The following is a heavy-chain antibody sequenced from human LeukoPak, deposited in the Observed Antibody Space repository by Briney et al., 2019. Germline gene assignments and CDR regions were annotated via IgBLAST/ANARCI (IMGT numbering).Heavy chain of an antibody. J-gene: IGHJ5*02. CDR2: IYSSGST. CDR1: GGSISSYY. Sequence: SETLSLTCTASGGSISSYYWTWIRQSAGTGLEWIGRIYSSGSTNYSPSLKSRVAMSVDTSKNQFSLKLTSVTAADTAMYYCARGWGSAMIRGLAGDSWGQGTLVTVSS. CDR3: ARGWGSAMIRGLAGDS. D-gene: IGHD3-10*01. V-gene: IGHV4-4*07.